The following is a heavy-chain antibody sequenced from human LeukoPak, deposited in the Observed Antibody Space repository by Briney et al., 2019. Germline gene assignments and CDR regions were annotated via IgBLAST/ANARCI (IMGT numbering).Heavy chain of an antibody. CDR2: IYTSGST. V-gene: IGHV4-61*02. CDR1: GGSISSGSYY. J-gene: IGHJ3*02. D-gene: IGHD2-8*01. CDR3: ASTNIVLMVYALHNDAFDI. Sequence: SETLSLTCTVSGGSISSGSYYWSWIRQPAGKGLEWIGRIYTSGSTNYNPSLKSRVTISVDTSKNQFSLKLGSVTAADTAMYYCASTNIVLMVYALHNDAFDIWGQGTMVTVSS.